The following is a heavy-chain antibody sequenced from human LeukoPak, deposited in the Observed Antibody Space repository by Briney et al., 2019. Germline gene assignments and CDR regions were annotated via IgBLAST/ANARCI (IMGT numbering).Heavy chain of an antibody. J-gene: IGHJ6*02. D-gene: IGHD3-3*01. Sequence: ASVKISCKAFGYTFTSYDINWVRQDTGQGLEWMGWMNPNSGNTGYAQKFQGRVTMTRNTSISTAYMELSSLRSEDTAVYYCARFTPNTYYDFWSGYYYYGMDVWGQGTTVTVSS. V-gene: IGHV1-8*01. CDR1: GYTFTSYD. CDR2: MNPNSGNT. CDR3: ARFTPNTYYDFWSGYYYYGMDV.